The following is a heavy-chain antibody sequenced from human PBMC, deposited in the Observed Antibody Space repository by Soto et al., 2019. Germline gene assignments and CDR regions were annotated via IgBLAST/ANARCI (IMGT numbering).Heavy chain of an antibody. CDR1: GFTFSSYA. V-gene: IGHV3-23*01. D-gene: IGHD3-10*01. Sequence: EVQLLESGGGLVQPGGSLRLSCAASGFTFSSYAMSWVRQAPGKGLEWVSAISGSGGSTYYADSVKGRFTISRDNSKNTLYLQMNSLRAEDTAVYYCAKDARPIRGVSDWFDPWGQGTLVTVSS. J-gene: IGHJ5*02. CDR2: ISGSGGST. CDR3: AKDARPIRGVSDWFDP.